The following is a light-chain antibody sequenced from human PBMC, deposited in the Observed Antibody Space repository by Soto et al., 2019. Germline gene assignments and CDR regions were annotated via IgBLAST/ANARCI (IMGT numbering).Light chain of an antibody. CDR2: DAS. CDR1: QSISTW. V-gene: IGKV1-5*01. CDR3: QQYYDFRT. J-gene: IGKJ1*01. Sequence: DVQITQSPSTLSATVGERATITFRASQSISTWLAWYQQKPGEAPKLLIYDASSLEVGVPSRFSGSGSRTEFTLTISSLQPDDYGTYYCQQYYDFRTFGQGTKVDIK.